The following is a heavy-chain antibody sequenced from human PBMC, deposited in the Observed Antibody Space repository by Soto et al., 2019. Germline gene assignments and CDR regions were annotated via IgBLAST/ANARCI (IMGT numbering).Heavy chain of an antibody. CDR1: GFTFSSYE. J-gene: IGHJ6*02. CDR2: ISSSGSTI. CDR3: ARGYCSGGSCYSLSYYYGMDV. Sequence: PGGSLRLSCAASGFTFSSYEMNWVRQAPGKGLEWVSYISSSGSTIYYADSVKGRFTISRDNAKNSLYLQMNSLGAEDTAVYYCARGYCSGGSCYSLSYYYGMDVWGQGTTVTVSS. V-gene: IGHV3-48*03. D-gene: IGHD2-15*01.